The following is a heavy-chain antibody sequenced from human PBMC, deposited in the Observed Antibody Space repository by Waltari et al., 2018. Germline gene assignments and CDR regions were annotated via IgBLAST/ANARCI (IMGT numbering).Heavy chain of an antibody. CDR3: ARDLGRGLFLDS. V-gene: IGHV4-4*02. J-gene: IGHJ4*02. CDR2: VHRSGRT. CDR1: GASMGVNSW. Sequence: QLQLQQSGPGLVNPSETLSLTCVVSGASMGVNSWWSWVRQSPDKGLEWIGQVHRSGRTNYNPSFASRAIVSLDTSMNQFSLRILSATAADTAIYYCARDLGRGLFLDSWGQGMLVTVSP. D-gene: IGHD2-15*01.